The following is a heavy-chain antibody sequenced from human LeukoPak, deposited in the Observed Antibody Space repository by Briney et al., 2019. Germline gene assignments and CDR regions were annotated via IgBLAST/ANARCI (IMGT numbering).Heavy chain of an antibody. Sequence: PGGSLRLSCAASGFTFSSYAMSWVRQAPGKGLEWVSAIRGSGGGTNYGDSVKGRFTISRDNSKNTLYLQMNSLRAEDTAAYYCAKNSGSSSDMDVWGKGTTVTVSS. D-gene: IGHD6-6*01. J-gene: IGHJ6*03. V-gene: IGHV3-23*01. CDR2: IRGSGGGT. CDR1: GFTFSSYA. CDR3: AKNSGSSSDMDV.